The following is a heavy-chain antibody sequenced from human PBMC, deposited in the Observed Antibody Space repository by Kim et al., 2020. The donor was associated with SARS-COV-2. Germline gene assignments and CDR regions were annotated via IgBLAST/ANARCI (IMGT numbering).Heavy chain of an antibody. CDR1: GYTFTGYY. Sequence: ASVKVSCKASGYTFTGYYMHWVRQAPGQGLEWMGWINPNSGGTNYAQKFQGWVTMTRDTSISTAYMELSRLRSDDTAVYYCARDNSRQYSGYDTSYYYYGMDVWGQATTVTVSS. CDR2: INPNSGGT. V-gene: IGHV1-2*04. D-gene: IGHD5-12*01. CDR3: ARDNSRQYSGYDTSYYYYGMDV. J-gene: IGHJ6*02.